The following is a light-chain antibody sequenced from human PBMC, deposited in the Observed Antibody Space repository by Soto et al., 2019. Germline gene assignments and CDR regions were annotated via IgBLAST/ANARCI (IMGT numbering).Light chain of an antibody. V-gene: IGKV3-20*01. CDR3: QQYENSPYT. CDR2: GAS. CDR1: QSVTRCY. Sequence: EIVLTQSLCTLSLSPGERATLSCRASQSVTRCYLAWYQQKPGQAPRLLIYGASSRATGIPDRFSGSGSGTDFTLTISRLEPEDFAVYYCQQYENSPYTFGQGTKLEIK. J-gene: IGKJ2*01.